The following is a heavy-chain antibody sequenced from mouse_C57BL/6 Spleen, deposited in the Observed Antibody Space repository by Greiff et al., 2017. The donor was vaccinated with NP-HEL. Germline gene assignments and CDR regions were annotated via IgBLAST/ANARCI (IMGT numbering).Heavy chain of an antibody. V-gene: IGHV1-64*01. Sequence: QVHVKQPGAELVKPGASVKLSCKASGYTFTSYWMHWVKQRPGQGLEWIGMIHPNSGSTNYNEKFKSKATLTVDKSSSTAYMQLSSLTSEDSAVYYCARGRRDGIDYWGQGTTLTVSS. CDR2: IHPNSGST. CDR3: ARGRRDGIDY. D-gene: IGHD1-1*01. CDR1: GYTFTSYW. J-gene: IGHJ2*01.